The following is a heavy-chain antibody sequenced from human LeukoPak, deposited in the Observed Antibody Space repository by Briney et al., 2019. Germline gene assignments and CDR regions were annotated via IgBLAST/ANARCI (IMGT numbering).Heavy chain of an antibody. CDR2: IYPGDSDS. D-gene: IGHD1-1*01. Sequence: PGESLKISCQVSGYSFTSSWIGWVRQMPGKGLEWMGIIYPGDSDSRYSPSFQGHVTFSVDKSLSAAYLQWSSLKASDTAVYYCARLLQLARFDYWGQGTLATVSS. V-gene: IGHV5-51*01. J-gene: IGHJ4*02. CDR1: GYSFTSSW. CDR3: ARLLQLARFDY.